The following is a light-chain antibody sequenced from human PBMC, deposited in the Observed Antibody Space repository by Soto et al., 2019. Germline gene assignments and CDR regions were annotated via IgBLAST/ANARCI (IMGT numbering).Light chain of an antibody. Sequence: QSALTQPAPVSGSPGQSITISCTGTSSDVGGYNYVSWYQQHPGKAPKLMIYDVSNRPSGVSNRFSGSKSGNTASLTISGLQAEDEADYYCSSYTSSSTLVVFGGGTKHTVL. J-gene: IGLJ2*01. V-gene: IGLV2-14*01. CDR1: SSDVGGYNY. CDR3: SSYTSSSTLVV. CDR2: DVS.